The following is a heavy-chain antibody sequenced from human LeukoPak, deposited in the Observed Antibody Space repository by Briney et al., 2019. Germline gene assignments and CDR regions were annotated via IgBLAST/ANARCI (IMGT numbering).Heavy chain of an antibody. V-gene: IGHV3-7*01. D-gene: IGHD3-22*01. CDR2: IKQDGSEK. J-gene: IGHJ5*02. CDR1: GLTFSDYY. Sequence: PGGSLRLSCAASGLTFSDYYMSWVRQAPGKGLEGVANIKQDGSEKYYVESVKGRFTISRDNAQNSLYLQMNSLRAEDTAVYYCARKLYYYDTTYLGWFDPWGQGTLVTVSS. CDR3: ARKLYYYDTTYLGWFDP.